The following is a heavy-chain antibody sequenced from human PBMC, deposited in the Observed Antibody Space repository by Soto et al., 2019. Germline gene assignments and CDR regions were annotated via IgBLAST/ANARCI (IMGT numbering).Heavy chain of an antibody. D-gene: IGHD2-15*01. Sequence: LSLTCAVYGGSFRGYYWSWIRQPPGKGLEWIGEINHSGSTNYNPSLKSRVTISVDTSKNQFSLKLSSVTAADTAVYYCARVDCSGGSCKRGYFDYWGQGTLVTVSS. CDR1: GGSFRGYY. CDR3: ARVDCSGGSCKRGYFDY. V-gene: IGHV4-34*01. CDR2: INHSGST. J-gene: IGHJ4*02.